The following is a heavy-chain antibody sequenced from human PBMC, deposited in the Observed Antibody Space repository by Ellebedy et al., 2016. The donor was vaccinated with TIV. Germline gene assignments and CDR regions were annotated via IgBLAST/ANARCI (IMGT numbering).Heavy chain of an antibody. CDR2: IYYSGST. CDR3: ARAPGMVRGVTRGSYFDY. J-gene: IGHJ4*02. CDR1: GGSISSGGYY. V-gene: IGHV4-31*03. Sequence: SETLSLXXTVSGGSISSGGYYWSWIRQHPGKGLEWIGYIYYSGSTYYNPSLKSRVTISVDTSKNQFSLKLSSVTAADTAVYYCARAPGMVRGVTRGSYFDYWGQGTLVTVSS. D-gene: IGHD3-10*01.